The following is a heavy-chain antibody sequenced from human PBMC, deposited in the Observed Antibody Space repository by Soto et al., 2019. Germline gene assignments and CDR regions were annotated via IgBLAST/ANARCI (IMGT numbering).Heavy chain of an antibody. Sequence: QVQLVQSGAEVKKPGSSVKVSCKASGGTFSSYAISWVRQAPGQGREWMGGIIPIFGTANYAQKFQGRVTITADESTSTAYMELSSLRSEDTAVYYCARLLHAPFPAVPPDYWGQGTLVTVSS. CDR2: IIPIFGTA. CDR3: ARLLHAPFPAVPPDY. D-gene: IGHD3-10*01. J-gene: IGHJ4*02. V-gene: IGHV1-69*01. CDR1: GGTFSSYA.